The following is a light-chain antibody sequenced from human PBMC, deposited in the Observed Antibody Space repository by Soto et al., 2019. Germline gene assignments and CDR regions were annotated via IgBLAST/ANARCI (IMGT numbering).Light chain of an antibody. CDR1: QSLSTW. CDR2: DAS. Sequence: DIQLTQSPSTLSASVGDRVTITCRASQSLSTWLAWYQQKPGKAPNLLIYDASSLQSGLPSRFSGSGSGTEFTLTISNLQPDDFATYYCQQYNSYSRYTFGQGTKLEIK. V-gene: IGKV1-5*01. CDR3: QQYNSYSRYT. J-gene: IGKJ2*01.